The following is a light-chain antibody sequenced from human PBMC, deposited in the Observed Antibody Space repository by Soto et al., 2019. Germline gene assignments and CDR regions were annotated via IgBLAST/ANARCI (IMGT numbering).Light chain of an antibody. CDR1: QTVSRN. J-gene: IGKJ5*01. V-gene: IGKV3D-11*02. CDR2: DAS. Sequence: EIVMTQSAITRPVTPGEPASISCRASQTVSRNLAWYQQRPGQAPRLLIYDASNRATGIPARFSGSASGTDFTLTISSLEPEDFAVYYCQQRFNWQVTFGQGTRLEIK. CDR3: QQRFNWQVT.